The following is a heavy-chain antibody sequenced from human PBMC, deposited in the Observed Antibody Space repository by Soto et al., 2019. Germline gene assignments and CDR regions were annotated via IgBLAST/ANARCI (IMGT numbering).Heavy chain of an antibody. V-gene: IGHV4-59*01. CDR1: GGSISSYY. D-gene: IGHD2-2*02. CDR3: ARGYFSSTSCYIWDNWFDP. Sequence: SETLSLTCTVSGGSISSYYWSWIRQPPGKGLEWMGYIYYSGRTNYNPSLKSRVTISVDTSKNQFSLKLSSVTAADTAVYYCARGYFSSTSCYIWDNWFDPWGQGTLVTVSS. J-gene: IGHJ5*02. CDR2: IYYSGRT.